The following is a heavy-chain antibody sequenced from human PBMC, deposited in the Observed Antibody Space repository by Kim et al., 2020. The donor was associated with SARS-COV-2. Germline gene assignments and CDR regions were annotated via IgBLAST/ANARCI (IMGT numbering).Heavy chain of an antibody. Sequence: ASVKVSCKASGYTFTSYAMNWVRQAPGQGLEWMGWINTNTGNPTYAQGFTGRFVFSLDTSVSTAYLQISSLKAEDTAVYYCARGVQERLLPDAVYYYYGMDVWGQGTTVTVSS. V-gene: IGHV7-4-1*02. CDR3: ARGVQERLLPDAVYYYYGMDV. CDR1: GYTFTSYA. CDR2: INTNTGNP. J-gene: IGHJ6*02. D-gene: IGHD3-3*01.